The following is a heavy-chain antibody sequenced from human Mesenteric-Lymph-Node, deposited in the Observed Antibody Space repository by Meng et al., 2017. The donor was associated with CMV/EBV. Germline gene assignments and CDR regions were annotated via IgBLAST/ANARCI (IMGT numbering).Heavy chain of an antibody. CDR3: ARDQGRNDAFDI. J-gene: IGHJ3*02. V-gene: IGHV1-2*02. D-gene: IGHD1-14*01. CDR2: INPNSGGT. Sequence: ASVKVSCKASGYTFTGYYMHWVRQAPGQGLEWMGWINPNSGGTNYAQKFQSRVTMTRDTSISTAYMELSRLRSDDTAVYYCARDQGRNDAFDIWGQGTMVTVSS. CDR1: GYTFTGYY.